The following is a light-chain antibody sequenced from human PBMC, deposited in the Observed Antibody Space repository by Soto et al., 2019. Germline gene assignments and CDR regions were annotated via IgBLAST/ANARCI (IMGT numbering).Light chain of an antibody. CDR1: SSDVGGYNY. J-gene: IGLJ1*01. CDR3: CSYAVTYYV. CDR2: DVS. Sequence: QSALTQPRSVSGSPGQSVTISCTGTSSDVGGYNYVSWYQQHPGKAPKFMIYDVSKRPSGVPDRFSGSKSGNTASLTISGLHDEDEADYYCCSYAVTYYVFGTGTKLTVL. V-gene: IGLV2-11*01.